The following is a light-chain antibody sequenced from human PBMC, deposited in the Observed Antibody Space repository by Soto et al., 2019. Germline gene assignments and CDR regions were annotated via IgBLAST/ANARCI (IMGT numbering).Light chain of an antibody. CDR2: GAS. CDR1: QSVSTN. V-gene: IGKV3-15*01. CDR3: QQYNNWPFT. Sequence: QCPVTMSLSGGERAALACRASQSVSTNLAWYQQKPGQAPRLLIYGASPRATGIPASFIGNGSGTEFTLTASSLQPEDFAVYYCQQYNNWPFTFGPGTMVDI. J-gene: IGKJ3*01.